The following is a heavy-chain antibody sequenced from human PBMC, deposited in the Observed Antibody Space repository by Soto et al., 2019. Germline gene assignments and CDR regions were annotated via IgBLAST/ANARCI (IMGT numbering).Heavy chain of an antibody. CDR3: ATQSYYYDRSGYAYDAFDI. CDR2: IIPIIGTA. Sequence: QVQVVQSGAEVKKPGSSVKVSCKASGGTFSSYPISWVRQAPGLGLEWMGGIIPIIGTAAYTQKFQGRVTITADKSTGTAYMVLSSLRSEDTALYYCATQSYYYDRSGYAYDAFDIWGQGTMVTVSS. D-gene: IGHD3-22*01. CDR1: GGTFSSYP. J-gene: IGHJ3*02. V-gene: IGHV1-69*06.